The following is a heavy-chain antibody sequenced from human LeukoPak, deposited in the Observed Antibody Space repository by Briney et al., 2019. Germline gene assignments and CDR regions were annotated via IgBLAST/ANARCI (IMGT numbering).Heavy chain of an antibody. CDR1: GGSISSYY. CDR3: ARTGRLYDYVWGSYRSRFSDY. D-gene: IGHD3-16*02. CDR2: INHSGST. J-gene: IGHJ4*02. V-gene: IGHV4-34*01. Sequence: SETLSLTCTVSGGSISSYYWSWIRQPPGKGLEWIGEINHSGSTNYNPSLKSRVTISVDTSKNQFSLKLSSVTAADTAVYYCARTGRLYDYVWGSYRSRFSDYWGQGTLVTVSS.